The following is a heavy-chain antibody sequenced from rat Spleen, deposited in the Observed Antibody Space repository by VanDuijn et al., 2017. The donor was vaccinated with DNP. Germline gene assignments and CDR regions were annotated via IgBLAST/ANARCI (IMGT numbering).Heavy chain of an antibody. CDR3: SRSGVIRGTRAFDY. CDR1: GFSLTSYA. J-gene: IGHJ2*01. V-gene: IGHV2S12*01. CDR2: ISSGENT. D-gene: IGHD4-3*01. Sequence: QVRLRESGPGLVQPPHTLSLTCTVSGFSLTSYAVSWVCPPPGKGLEWIAAISSGENTYYNPALKSRLSISRDTSKSQVFLRMNSLQTEDTAIYFCSRSGVIRGTRAFDYWGQGVMVTVSS.